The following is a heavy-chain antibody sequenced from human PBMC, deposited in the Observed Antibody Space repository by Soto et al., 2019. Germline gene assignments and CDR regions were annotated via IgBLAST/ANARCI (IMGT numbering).Heavy chain of an antibody. CDR3: TRETVAGITGLDY. D-gene: IGHD1-20*01. CDR2: ISVSDAFI. J-gene: IGHJ4*02. V-gene: IGHV3-23*01. Sequence: EVQLLESGGDLVQPGGSLRLSCAASGFNVGAFAVNWVRQAPGKGLEWVSGISVSDAFIYNADSVRGRFSISREASENILYLQMNSLRVDDTALYYCTRETVAGITGLDYWGPGTLVTVSS. CDR1: GFNVGAFA.